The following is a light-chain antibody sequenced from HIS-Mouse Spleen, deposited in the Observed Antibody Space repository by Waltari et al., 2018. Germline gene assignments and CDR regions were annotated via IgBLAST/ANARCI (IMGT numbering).Light chain of an antibody. J-gene: IGLJ2*01. CDR3: YSTDSSGNHRV. V-gene: IGLV3-10*01. CDR1: ALPKKN. Sequence: SYELTQPPSVSVSPGQTARITCPGAALPKKNAYLYQQKSGQAPVLVIYEDSKRPSGIPERFSGSSSGTMATLTISGAQVEDEADYYCYSTDSSGNHRVFGGGTKLTVL. CDR2: EDS.